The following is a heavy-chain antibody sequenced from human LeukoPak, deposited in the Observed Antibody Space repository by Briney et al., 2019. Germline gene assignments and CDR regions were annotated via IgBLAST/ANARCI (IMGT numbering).Heavy chain of an antibody. D-gene: IGHD2-2*01. CDR3: ARNLPAADY. V-gene: IGHV3-48*04. CDR2: ISNTGSVI. CDR1: GSTFSSHT. J-gene: IGHJ4*02. Sequence: GGSLRLSCAASGSTFSSHTMNWVRQAPGKGLEWISYISNTGSVIYYAVSVKGRFTISRDNARNSLYLQMNSLRAEDTAVYYCARNLPAADYWGQGTLVTVSS.